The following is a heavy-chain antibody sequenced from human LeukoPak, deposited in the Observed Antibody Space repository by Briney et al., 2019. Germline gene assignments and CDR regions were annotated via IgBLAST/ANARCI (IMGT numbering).Heavy chain of an antibody. CDR1: GFTFSSYG. V-gene: IGHV3-33*01. D-gene: IGHD3-16*02. J-gene: IGHJ4*02. Sequence: GGSLRLSCAASGFTFSSYGMHWVRQAPGKGLEWVAVIWYDGSNKYYADSVKGRFTISRDNSKNTLYLQMNSLRAEDTAVYYCARESQVYDYVWGSYRYFSYWGQGTLVTVSS. CDR2: IWYDGSNK. CDR3: ARESQVYDYVWGSYRYFSY.